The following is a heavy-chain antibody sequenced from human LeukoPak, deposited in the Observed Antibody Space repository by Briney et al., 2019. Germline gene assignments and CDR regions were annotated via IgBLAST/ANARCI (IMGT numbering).Heavy chain of an antibody. CDR3: ARSGAIGRWFDP. Sequence: GASVKVSCKASGGTFSSYAISWVRQAPGQGLEWMGGIIPIFGTANYAQKFQGRVTITADESTSTAYMELSSLRSEDTAVYYCARSGAIGRWFDPWGQGTLVTVSS. V-gene: IGHV1-69*13. CDR2: IIPIFGTA. J-gene: IGHJ5*02. CDR1: GGTFSSYA. D-gene: IGHD2-2*02.